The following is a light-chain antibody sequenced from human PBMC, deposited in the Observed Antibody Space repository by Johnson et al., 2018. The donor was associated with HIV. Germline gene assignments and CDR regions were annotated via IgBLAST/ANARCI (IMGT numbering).Light chain of an antibody. Sequence: QSVLTQPPSVSAAPGQKVTISCSGSSSNIGNNYVSWYQQLPGRAPKLLIYENNMRPSGIPDRFSGSKSGTSATLAITGLQTGDEADYYCGTWDSSLSAYVIGTGTKVTVI. CDR1: SSNIGNNY. CDR2: ENN. J-gene: IGLJ1*01. CDR3: GTWDSSLSAYV. V-gene: IGLV1-51*02.